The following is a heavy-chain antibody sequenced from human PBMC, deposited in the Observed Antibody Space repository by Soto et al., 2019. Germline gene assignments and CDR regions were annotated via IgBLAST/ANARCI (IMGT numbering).Heavy chain of an antibody. D-gene: IGHD6-6*01. J-gene: IGHJ4*02. Sequence: PSETLSLTCSVSGASISSYYCSWIRQPPGKGLEWIGYIYYSGSTNYNPSLKSRVSISVDMSNNRFSLKLTSMTAADTAVYYCARDRRYSSSSQSFDYWGQGILVTVSS. CDR1: GASISSYY. V-gene: IGHV4-59*01. CDR3: ARDRRYSSSSQSFDY. CDR2: IYYSGST.